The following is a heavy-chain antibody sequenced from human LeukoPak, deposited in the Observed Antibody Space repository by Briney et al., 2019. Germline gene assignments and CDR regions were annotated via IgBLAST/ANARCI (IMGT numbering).Heavy chain of an antibody. CDR2: IYYSGST. Sequence: SETLSLTCTVSGGSISSSSYYWGWIRQPPGKGLEWIGSIYYSGSTYYNPSLKSRVTISVDTSKNQFSLKLSSVTAADTAVYYCARRDQPRRITMIVVVRGRWFDPWGQGTLVTVSS. V-gene: IGHV4-39*07. J-gene: IGHJ5*02. D-gene: IGHD3-22*01. CDR3: ARRDQPRRITMIVVVRGRWFDP. CDR1: GGSISSSSYY.